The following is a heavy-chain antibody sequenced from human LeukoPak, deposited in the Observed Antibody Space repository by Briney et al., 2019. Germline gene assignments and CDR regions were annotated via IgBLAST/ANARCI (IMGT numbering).Heavy chain of an antibody. V-gene: IGHV1-18*01. CDR3: ARAWEFVEFCDYYYYMEV. J-gene: IGHJ6*03. Sequence: ASVKVSCKASGYTFTSYGISWVRQAPGQGLEWMGWMNPYNGNTNYAQKLQGRVTMTTDTSTSTAYMELRSLRSEDTAVYYCARAWEFVEFCDYYYYMEVWGKGTTVTASS. CDR1: GYTFTSYG. D-gene: IGHD3-10*01. CDR2: MNPYNGNT.